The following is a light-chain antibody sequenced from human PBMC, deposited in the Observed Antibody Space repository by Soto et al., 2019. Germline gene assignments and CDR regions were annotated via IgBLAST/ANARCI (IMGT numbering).Light chain of an antibody. CDR2: EVT. Sequence: QSVLTQPASVSGSPGQSITISCTVTSGDIGSYNRVSWYQQHPGKAPKLIIYEVTDRPSGVSNRFSGSKSGNTASLTISGLQAEDEAEYYCSSYTNINTRACVFGTGT. CDR1: SGDIGSYNR. CDR3: SSYTNINTRACV. J-gene: IGLJ1*01. V-gene: IGLV2-14*01.